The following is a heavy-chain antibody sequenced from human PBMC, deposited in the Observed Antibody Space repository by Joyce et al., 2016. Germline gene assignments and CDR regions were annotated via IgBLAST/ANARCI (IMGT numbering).Heavy chain of an antibody. CDR2: IYLGGST. J-gene: IGHJ5*01. Sequence: QVQLQESGPGLVKPSGTMSLTCAVSGGSISSAHWWGWVRQPPGKGLEWIGEIYLGGSTTCNPSLMSLVTISVDKSKNQLSLKMNSVTAADTAVYYCARNGAYSQDSWGQGTLVTVSS. CDR1: GGSISSAHW. V-gene: IGHV4-4*02. CDR3: ARNGAYSQDS. D-gene: IGHD5-12*01.